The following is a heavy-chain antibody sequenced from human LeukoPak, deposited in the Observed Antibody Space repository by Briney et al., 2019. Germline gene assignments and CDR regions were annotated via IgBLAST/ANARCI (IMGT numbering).Heavy chain of an antibody. CDR1: GFTFSSYG. CDR3: FREGGD. Sequence: GGSLRLSCAASGFTFSSYGMHWVRQAPGKGLEWVAVIWYDGSNKYYADSVKGRFTISRDNAKNTLYLQMNSLRVEDTAIYYCFREGGDWGQGTLVTVSS. V-gene: IGHV3-33*03. CDR2: IWYDGSNK. J-gene: IGHJ4*02. D-gene: IGHD3-10*01.